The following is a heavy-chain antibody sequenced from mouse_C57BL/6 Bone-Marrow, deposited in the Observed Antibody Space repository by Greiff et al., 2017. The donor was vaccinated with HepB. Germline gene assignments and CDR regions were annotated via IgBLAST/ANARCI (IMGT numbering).Heavy chain of an antibody. J-gene: IGHJ4*01. CDR3: SRGMDYYAMDY. Sequence: QVQLQQPGAELVKPGASVKMSCKASGYTFTSYWITWVKQRPGQGLEWIGDIYPGSGSTNYNEKFKSKATLTVDTSSSTAYMQLSSLTSGDSAVYYCSRGMDYYAMDYWGQGTSVTVSS. V-gene: IGHV1-55*01. CDR1: GYTFTSYW. D-gene: IGHD2-3*01. CDR2: IYPGSGST.